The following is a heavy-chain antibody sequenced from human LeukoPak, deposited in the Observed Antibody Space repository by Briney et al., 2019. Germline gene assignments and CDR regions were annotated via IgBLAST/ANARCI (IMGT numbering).Heavy chain of an antibody. CDR1: GFTFSSYS. D-gene: IGHD1-7*01. CDR3: ASTKLELEAFDY. V-gene: IGHV3-21*01. Sequence: GGSLRLSCAASGFTFSSYSMNWVRQAPGKGLEWVSSISSSSSYIYYADSVKGRFTISRDNAKNPLYLQMNSLRAEDTAVYYCASTKLELEAFDYWGQGTLVTVSS. CDR2: ISSSSSYI. J-gene: IGHJ4*02.